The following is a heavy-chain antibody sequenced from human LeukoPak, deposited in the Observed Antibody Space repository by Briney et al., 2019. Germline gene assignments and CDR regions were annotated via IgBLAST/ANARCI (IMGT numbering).Heavy chain of an antibody. CDR3: ARSIVVVPAPDAFDI. D-gene: IGHD2-2*01. V-gene: IGHV3-64*01. Sequence: GGSLRLSCAASGFTFSSYAMHWVRQAPGKGLEYVSAISSNGGSTYYANSVKGRFTISRDNSKNTLYLQMGSLRAEDTAVYYCARSIVVVPAPDAFDIWGQGTMVTVSS. CDR1: GFTFSSYA. CDR2: ISSNGGST. J-gene: IGHJ3*02.